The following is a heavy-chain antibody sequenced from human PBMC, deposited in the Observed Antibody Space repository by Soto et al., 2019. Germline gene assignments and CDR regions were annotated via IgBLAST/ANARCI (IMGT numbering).Heavy chain of an antibody. V-gene: IGHV3-43*01. J-gene: IGHJ3*02. CDR1: GCTFDDYT. D-gene: IGHD6-13*01. Sequence: GGSLRLSCAASGCTFDDYTIHWVRQAPGKGLEWVSLISWDGGSTYYADSVKGRFTISRDNSKNSLYLQMNSLRTEDTALYYCEKDSSRNDVFVIGAQGTMVTVS. CDR2: ISWDGGST. CDR3: EKDSSRNDVFVI.